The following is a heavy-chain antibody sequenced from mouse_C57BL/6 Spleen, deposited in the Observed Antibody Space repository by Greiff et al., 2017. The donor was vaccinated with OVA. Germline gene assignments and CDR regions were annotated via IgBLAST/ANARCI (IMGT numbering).Heavy chain of an antibody. D-gene: IGHD1-1*01. Sequence: EVQLQESGGGLVKPGGSLKLSCAASGFTFSSYAMSWVRQTPEKRLEWVATISDGGSYTYYPDNVKGRFTISRDNAKNNLYLQMSHLKSEDTAMYCCARGSLPYAMDYWGQGTSVTVSS. J-gene: IGHJ4*01. CDR3: ARGSLPYAMDY. V-gene: IGHV5-4*01. CDR1: GFTFSSYA. CDR2: ISDGGSYT.